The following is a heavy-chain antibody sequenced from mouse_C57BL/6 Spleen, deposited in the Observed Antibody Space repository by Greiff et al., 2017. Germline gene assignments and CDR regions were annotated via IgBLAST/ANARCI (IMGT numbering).Heavy chain of an antibody. J-gene: IGHJ2*01. Sequence: QVQLQQSGPELVKPGASVKISCKASGYAFSSSWMNWVKQRPGKGLEWIGRIYPGDGDTNYNGKFKGKATLTADKSSSTAYMQLSSLTSEDSAVYFCAREYDGPYYFDYWGQGTTLTVSS. CDR2: IYPGDGDT. CDR3: AREYDGPYYFDY. D-gene: IGHD2-3*01. V-gene: IGHV1-82*01. CDR1: GYAFSSSW.